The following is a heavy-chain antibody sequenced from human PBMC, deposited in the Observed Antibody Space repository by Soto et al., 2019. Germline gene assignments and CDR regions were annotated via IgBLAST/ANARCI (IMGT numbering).Heavy chain of an antibody. Sequence: GGSLRLSCAASGFTFSRYWMHWVRQAPGKGLVWVSRINSDGRSTNYADSVKGRFTISRDNAKNTLYLQMNSLRAEDTAVYYCARAVTVSHWFDPWGQGTLVTVHS. CDR3: ARAVTVSHWFDP. V-gene: IGHV3-74*01. CDR1: GFTFSRYW. D-gene: IGHD4-17*01. CDR2: INSDGRST. J-gene: IGHJ5*02.